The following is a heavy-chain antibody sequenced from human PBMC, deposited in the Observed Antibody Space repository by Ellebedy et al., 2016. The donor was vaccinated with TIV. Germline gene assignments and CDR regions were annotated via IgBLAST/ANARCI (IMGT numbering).Heavy chain of an antibody. CDR3: ARIGGPSTIKKIDY. CDR2: ISYDGSNK. CDR1: GFTFSSYA. Sequence: GESLKISXAASGFTFSSYAMHWVRQAPGKGLEWVAVISYDGSNKYYADSVKGRFTISRDNSKNTLYLQMNSLRAEDTAVYYCARIGGPSTIKKIDYWGQGTLVTVSS. J-gene: IGHJ4*02. V-gene: IGHV3-30*04. D-gene: IGHD1/OR15-1a*01.